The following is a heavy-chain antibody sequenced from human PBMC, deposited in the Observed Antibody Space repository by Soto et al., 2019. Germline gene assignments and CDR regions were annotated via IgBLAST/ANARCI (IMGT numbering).Heavy chain of an antibody. CDR1: GFTFSDYY. CDR2: ISSSGSTI. J-gene: IGHJ6*02. V-gene: IGHV3-11*01. Sequence: GGSLRLSCAASGFTFSDYYMSWIRQAPGKGLEWVSYISSSGSTIYYADSVKGRFTISRDNAKNSLYLQMNSLRAEDTAVYYCARDRVAAAGLYYYYGMDVWGQGTTVTVSS. CDR3: ARDRVAAAGLYYYYGMDV. D-gene: IGHD6-13*01.